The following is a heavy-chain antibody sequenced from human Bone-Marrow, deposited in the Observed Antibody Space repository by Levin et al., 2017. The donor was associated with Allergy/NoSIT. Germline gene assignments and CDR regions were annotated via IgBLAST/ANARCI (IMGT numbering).Heavy chain of an antibody. CDR2: INVNDGHT. Sequence: ASVKVSCKASGYTFTDYGISWVRQAPGQGLEWMGWINVNDGHTNYVQKFQGRVTMTTDTSTSTAYMELRSLRSDDTAIYYCARGFDYWGQGTLVTVSS. J-gene: IGHJ4*02. V-gene: IGHV1-18*01. CDR3: ARGFDY. CDR1: GYTFTDYG.